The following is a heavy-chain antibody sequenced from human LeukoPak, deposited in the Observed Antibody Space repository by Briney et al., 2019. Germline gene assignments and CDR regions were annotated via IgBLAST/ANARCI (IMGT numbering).Heavy chain of an antibody. D-gene: IGHD6-19*01. CDR2: INQDGSEK. J-gene: IGHJ6*02. CDR3: ASGSKAVIRGTYYYYGIYL. CDR1: GVTFCSYM. V-gene: IGHV3-7*05. Sequence: PGGSLRLSCAAPGVTFCSYMMTSVRQAPGKGLEWVAKINQDGSEKSYVDSVKGRFSISRDNAKNSLYLQMNSLRAEDTAVYYCASGSKAVIRGTYYYYGIYLWGQGTTVTVSS.